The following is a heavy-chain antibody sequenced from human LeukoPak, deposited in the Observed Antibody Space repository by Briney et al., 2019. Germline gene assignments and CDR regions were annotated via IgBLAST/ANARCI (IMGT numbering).Heavy chain of an antibody. CDR1: GFTFDDYA. V-gene: IGHV3-43*02. D-gene: IGHD3-3*01. CDR3: AKDAMMHYDFSYNWFDP. Sequence: PGGSLRLSCAASGFTFDDYAMHWVRQAPGKGLGWVSLISGDGGSTYYADSVKGRFTISRDNSKNSLYLQMNSLRAEDTALYYCAKDAMMHYDFSYNWFDPWGQGTLVTVSS. J-gene: IGHJ5*02. CDR2: ISGDGGST.